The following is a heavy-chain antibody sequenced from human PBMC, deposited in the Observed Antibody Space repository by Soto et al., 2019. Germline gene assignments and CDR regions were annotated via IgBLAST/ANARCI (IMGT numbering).Heavy chain of an antibody. CDR1: GFMFSSYG. CDR3: AKDSYYHDSSGYYVFDH. V-gene: IGHV3-30*18. Sequence: PGGSLRLSCAGSGFMFSSYGMHWVRQAPGKGLEWVAGISYDGSNKYYTDSVKGRFTISRDNSKNTLYLQMNSLRTEDTAVYYCAKDSYYHDSSGYYVFDHWGQGT. CDR2: ISYDGSNK. D-gene: IGHD3-22*01. J-gene: IGHJ4*02.